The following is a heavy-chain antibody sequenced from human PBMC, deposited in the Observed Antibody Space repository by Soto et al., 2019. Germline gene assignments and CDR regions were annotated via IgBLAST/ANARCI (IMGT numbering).Heavy chain of an antibody. CDR2: ISPDDSDT. Sequence: GESLKISCKGFGYSFTNYWIGWVRQMPGEGLEWMGIISPDDSDTTYSPSFQGQVTFSADKSINTAYLQWNSLKASDTAMYYCTRDLDYGGNSDSIDIWGQGTMVTVSS. CDR3: TRDLDYGGNSDSIDI. V-gene: IGHV5-51*01. J-gene: IGHJ3*02. D-gene: IGHD4-17*01. CDR1: GYSFTNYW.